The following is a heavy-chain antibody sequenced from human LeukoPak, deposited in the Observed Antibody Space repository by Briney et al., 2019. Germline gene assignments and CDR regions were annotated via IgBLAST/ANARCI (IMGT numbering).Heavy chain of an antibody. J-gene: IGHJ6*03. D-gene: IGHD4-23*01. Sequence: SVKVSCKASGYTFSNYGISWVRQAPGQGLEWMGGIIPIFGTANYAQKFQGRVTITADKSTSTAYMELSSLRSEDTAVYYCARKRARGNSDPYYYYYYYMDVWGKGTTVTVSS. V-gene: IGHV1-69*06. CDR1: GYTFSNYG. CDR2: IIPIFGTA. CDR3: ARKRARGNSDPYYYYYYYMDV.